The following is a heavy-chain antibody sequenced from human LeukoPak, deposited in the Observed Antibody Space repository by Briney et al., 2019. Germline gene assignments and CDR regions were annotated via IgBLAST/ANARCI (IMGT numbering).Heavy chain of an antibody. V-gene: IGHV3-23*01. D-gene: IGHD2-2*03. Sequence: GGSLRLSCAASGLTFYNYGIGWVRQAPGKGLEWVSGIIGSGGRTYYADSVKGRFTISRDNSKNTLFLQLNSLGVEDTATYYCAIPTCSGSGYCSTSDPFHTWGQGTMVTVSS. J-gene: IGHJ3*02. CDR3: AIPTCSGSGYCSTSDPFHT. CDR1: GLTFYNYG. CDR2: IIGSGGRT.